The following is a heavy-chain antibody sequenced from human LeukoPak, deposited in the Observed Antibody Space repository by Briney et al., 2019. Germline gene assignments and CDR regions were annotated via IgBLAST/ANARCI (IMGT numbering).Heavy chain of an antibody. Sequence: ASVKVSCKASGYTFTSYYMHWVRQAPGQRLEWMGIINPSGGSTSYAQKFQGRVTMTRDMSTSTVYMELSSLRSEDTAVYYCARDSLERRYWSDPWGQGTLVTVSS. V-gene: IGHV1-46*01. CDR3: ARDSLERRYWSDP. J-gene: IGHJ5*02. D-gene: IGHD1-1*01. CDR1: GYTFTSYY. CDR2: INPSGGST.